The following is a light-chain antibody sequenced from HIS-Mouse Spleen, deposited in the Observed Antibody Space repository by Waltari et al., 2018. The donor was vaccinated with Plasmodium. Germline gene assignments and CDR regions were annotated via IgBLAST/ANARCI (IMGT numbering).Light chain of an antibody. CDR3: YSTDSSGNHRV. CDR2: EDS. CDR1: ALPKKY. Sequence: SYELTPPPSVSVSPGQTARITCSGAALPKKYAYWYQQKSGKAPVLVIYEDSKRPSGIPERFSGSSSGTMATLTISGAQVEDEADYYCYSTDSSGNHRVFGGGTKLTVL. V-gene: IGLV3-10*01. J-gene: IGLJ3*02.